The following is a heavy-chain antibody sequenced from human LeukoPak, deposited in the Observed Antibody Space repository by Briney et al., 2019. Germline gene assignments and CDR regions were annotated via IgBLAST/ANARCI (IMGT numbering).Heavy chain of an antibody. J-gene: IGHJ4*02. CDR1: GGSISSSNW. V-gene: IGHV4-4*02. D-gene: IGHD7-27*01. CDR2: IFHSGST. Sequence: SGTLSLTCAVSGGSISSSNWRSWVRQPPGKGLEWIGEIFHSGSTNYNPSLKSRVTISVDTSKNQFSLKLSSVTAADTAVYYCARHTGGWGSFDYWGQGTLVTVSS. CDR3: ARHTGGWGSFDY.